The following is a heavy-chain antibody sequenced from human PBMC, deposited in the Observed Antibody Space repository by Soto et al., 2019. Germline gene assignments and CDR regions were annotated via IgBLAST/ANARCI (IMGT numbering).Heavy chain of an antibody. V-gene: IGHV3-23*01. CDR1: GFTVSSYA. CDR3: AIALRFTFPTGYYMDV. Sequence: EVQLLESGGGLVQPGGSLRLSCAASGFTVSSYAMSWVRQAPGKGLEWVSVISGSGSTYSADSVKGRFTISRDSSKNTVYLQMNSLRAEDTAVYYCAIALRFTFPTGYYMDVWGRGTTVTVSS. CDR2: ISGSGST. J-gene: IGHJ6*03. D-gene: IGHD3-16*01.